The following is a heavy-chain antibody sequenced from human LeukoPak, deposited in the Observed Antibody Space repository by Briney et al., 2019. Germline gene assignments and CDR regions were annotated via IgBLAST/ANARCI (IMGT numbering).Heavy chain of an antibody. D-gene: IGHD3-10*01. CDR1: GFTFSRHA. Sequence: GGSLRFSGAASGFTFSRHAMEWVRPAPGKGREWVAILSYDRSDDYIAESVKGRFSITRDNSENTLDLQMNSLTTEDTALYYCARATDYYGSGSYLPLYYFYGMDVWGKGTAVIVSS. CDR2: LSYDRSDD. J-gene: IGHJ6*04. V-gene: IGHV3-30*04. CDR3: ARATDYYGSGSYLPLYYFYGMDV.